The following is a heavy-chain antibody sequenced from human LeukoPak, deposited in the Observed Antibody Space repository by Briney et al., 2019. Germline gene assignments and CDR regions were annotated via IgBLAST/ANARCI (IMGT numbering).Heavy chain of an antibody. CDR1: SGFVSRYY. V-gene: IGHV4-4*07. CDR2: IYSSGST. J-gene: IGHJ5*02. CDR3: ARDSVFVSS. Sequence: SGTLSLTCIVSSGFVSRYYWSWIRQPAGTGLEWIGRIYSSGSTTYNTSPKSRVTMSVDTSKCQFSLKLSSVAAAGTAVYYCARDSVFVSSWGQGTLVSVSA. D-gene: IGHD3-16*02.